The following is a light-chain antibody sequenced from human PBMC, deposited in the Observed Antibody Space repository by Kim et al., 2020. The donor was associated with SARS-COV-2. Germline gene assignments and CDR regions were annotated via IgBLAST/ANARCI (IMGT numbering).Light chain of an antibody. V-gene: IGKV2-28*01. CDR2: LGS. CDR3: MQALQTPQLT. J-gene: IGKJ4*01. CDR1: QSLLHSNGYNY. Sequence: EIVMTQPPLSPPVTPGEPASISCRSSQSLLHSNGYNYFDWYLQKPGQSPQLLIYLGSNRASGVPDRFSGSGSGTDFTLKISRVEAEDVGVYYCMQALQTPQLTFGGGTKVDIK.